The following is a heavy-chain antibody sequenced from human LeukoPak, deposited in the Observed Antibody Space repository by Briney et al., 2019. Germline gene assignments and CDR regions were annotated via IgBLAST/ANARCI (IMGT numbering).Heavy chain of an antibody. CDR3: AKDCPGYCSGGSCFGDAFDI. CDR2: ISGSGGST. J-gene: IGHJ3*02. Sequence: GGSLRLSCAASGFTFSSCVMSWVRQAPGKGLEWVSAISGSGGSTYYADSVKGRFTISRDNSKNTLYLQMNSLRAEDTAVYYCAKDCPGYCSGGSCFGDAFDIWGQGTMVTVSS. D-gene: IGHD2-15*01. CDR1: GFTFSSCV. V-gene: IGHV3-23*01.